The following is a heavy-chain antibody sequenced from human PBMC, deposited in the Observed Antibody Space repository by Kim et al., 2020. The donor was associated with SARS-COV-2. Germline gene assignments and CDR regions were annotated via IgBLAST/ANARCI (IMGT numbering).Heavy chain of an antibody. CDR2: IYYSGST. CDR3: ASLWFGELSFDY. Sequence: SETLSLTCTVSGGSISSSSYYWGWIRQPPGKGLEWIGSIYYSGSTYYNPSLKSRVTISVDTSKNQFSLKLSSVTAADTAVYYWASLWFGELSFDYWGQGTLVTVSS. J-gene: IGHJ4*02. V-gene: IGHV4-39*01. D-gene: IGHD3-10*01. CDR1: GGSISSSSYY.